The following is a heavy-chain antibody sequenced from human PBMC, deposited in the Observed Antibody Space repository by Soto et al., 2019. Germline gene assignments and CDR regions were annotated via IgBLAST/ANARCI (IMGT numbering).Heavy chain of an antibody. CDR1: GGSFSGYY. V-gene: IGHV4-34*01. D-gene: IGHD3-22*01. J-gene: IGHJ4*02. CDR2: INHSGST. CDR3: ARGPPTYDSSGYYAY. Sequence: SETLSLTCAVYGGSFSGYYWSWIRQPPGKGLEWIGEINHSGSTNYNPSLKSRVTISVDTSKNQFSLKLSSVTAADTAVYYCARGPPTYDSSGYYAYWGQGTLVTVSS.